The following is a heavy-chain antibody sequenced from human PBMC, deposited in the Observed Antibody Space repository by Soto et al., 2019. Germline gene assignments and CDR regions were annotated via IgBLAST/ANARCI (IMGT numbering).Heavy chain of an antibody. CDR1: GYSFTSYW. Sequence: PVESLKISCKGSGYSFTSYWIGWVRQMPWKGLEWMGIIYPGDSDTRYSPSFQGQVTISADKSISTAYLQWSSLKASDTAMYYCARSDDYYGSGSYYNVMSYWGQGTLVTSPQ. J-gene: IGHJ4*02. CDR2: IYPGDSDT. V-gene: IGHV5-51*01. CDR3: ARSDDYYGSGSYYNVMSY. D-gene: IGHD3-10*01.